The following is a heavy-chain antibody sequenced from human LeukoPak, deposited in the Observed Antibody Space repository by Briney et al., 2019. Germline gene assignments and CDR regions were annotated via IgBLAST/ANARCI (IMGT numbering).Heavy chain of an antibody. J-gene: IGHJ4*02. CDR2: IYPGDSDT. CDR1: GFPFTSYW. CDR3: ARDPILPGATGGADY. D-gene: IGHD1-26*01. V-gene: IGHV5-51*01. Sequence: GESLQISCKASGFPFTSYWIGWGRQMPGKGLEWMASIYPGDSDTRYSPSFQGQVTISADKSINTSYLQWSSLKASDTAMYYCARDPILPGATGGADYWGQGTLVTVSS.